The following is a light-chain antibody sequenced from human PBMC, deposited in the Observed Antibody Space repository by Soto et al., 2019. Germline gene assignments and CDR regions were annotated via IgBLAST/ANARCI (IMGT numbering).Light chain of an antibody. V-gene: IGKV3-11*01. CDR2: DAS. J-gene: IGKJ1*01. CDR3: QQRSNWPT. Sequence: EIVLTQSPATLSLSPGERATLSCRASQTVSSYLAWYQQRPGQAPRLLIYDASNRATGIPARFSGSGSGTDFTLTISSLEPEDFAVYYCQQRSNWPTFGQGTKVEFK. CDR1: QTVSSY.